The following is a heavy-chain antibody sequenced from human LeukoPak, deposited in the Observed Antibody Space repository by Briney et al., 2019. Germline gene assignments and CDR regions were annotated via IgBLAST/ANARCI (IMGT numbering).Heavy chain of an antibody. Sequence: PSETLSLTCTISGASISSGDYSWSWIRQPPERGLEWLGFIWRGGSTFYNPSLKSRVTITRDTSNSQVSLKLTSVTAADTAVYFCARAPSYSSSYGYFDSWGQGILVTVSS. V-gene: IGHV4-30-2*01. CDR2: IWRGGST. CDR1: GASISSGDYS. D-gene: IGHD6-6*01. CDR3: ARAPSYSSSYGYFDS. J-gene: IGHJ4*02.